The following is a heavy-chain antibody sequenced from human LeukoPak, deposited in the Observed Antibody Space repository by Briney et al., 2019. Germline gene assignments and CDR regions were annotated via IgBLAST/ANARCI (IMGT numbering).Heavy chain of an antibody. CDR3: ARDFAQTGDYHHFDY. D-gene: IGHD7-27*01. CDR1: GFTFSDYS. CDR2: ISSGGSTI. Sequence: GGSLRLSCTASGFTFSDYSMNWVRQAPGKGLEWISYISSGGSTIYYADSVKGRFTISRDNAKNSLYLQMNSLRAEDTAVYYCARDFAQTGDYHHFDYWGQGTPVTVSS. J-gene: IGHJ4*02. V-gene: IGHV3-48*04.